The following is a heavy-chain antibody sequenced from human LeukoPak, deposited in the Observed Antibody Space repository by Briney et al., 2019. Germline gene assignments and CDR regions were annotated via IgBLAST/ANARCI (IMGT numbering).Heavy chain of an antibody. J-gene: IGHJ1*01. D-gene: IGHD3-10*01. CDR1: GFTFSSYA. V-gene: IGHV3-30-3*01. CDR2: ITYDGSNK. Sequence: GGSLRLSCAASGFTFSSYAMHWVRQAPGKGLEWVAVITYDGSNKYYADSVKGRFTISRDNSKNTLYLQMNSLRAEDTAVYYCARGGLPQANKMPGFGELFIYFQHWGQGTLVTVSS. CDR3: ARGGLPQANKMPGFGELFIYFQH.